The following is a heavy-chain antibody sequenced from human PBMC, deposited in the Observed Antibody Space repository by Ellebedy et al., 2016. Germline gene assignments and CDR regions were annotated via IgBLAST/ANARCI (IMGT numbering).Heavy chain of an antibody. D-gene: IGHD4-17*01. CDR3: ARERASDYGDFSFDY. V-gene: IGHV4-34*01. CDR2: INHSGSA. Sequence: SETLSLTCAVYGGSFTNYYWTWFRQPPGKGLEWIGEINHSGSANYNPSLKTRLTISLDTSKNQFSRTLSSGTAADTAVYYCARERASDYGDFSFDYWGQGTLVTVSS. J-gene: IGHJ4*02. CDR1: GGSFTNYY.